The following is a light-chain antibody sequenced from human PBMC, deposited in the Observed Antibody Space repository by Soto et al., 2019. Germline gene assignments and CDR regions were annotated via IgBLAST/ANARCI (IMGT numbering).Light chain of an antibody. CDR2: DAS. V-gene: IGKV1-5*01. J-gene: IGKJ1*01. CDR3: QQYNSFWT. Sequence: DIQMTQSPSTLSASVGDRATITCRASQSISSWLAWYQQKPGKAPKLLIYDASYLERGVPSRFSGSGSGTEFTLTISSLQPDDLATYYCQQYNSFWTFGQGTKVEI. CDR1: QSISSW.